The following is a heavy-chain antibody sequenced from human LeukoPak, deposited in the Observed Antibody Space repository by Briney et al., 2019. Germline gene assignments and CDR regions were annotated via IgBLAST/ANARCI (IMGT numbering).Heavy chain of an antibody. CDR2: IYYSGST. D-gene: IGHD2-2*01. V-gene: IGHV4-59*01. J-gene: IGHJ5*02. CDR3: ARGNVVPAAIGFSDWFDP. Sequence: SETLSLTCTVSGGSISSYYWSWIRQPPGKGLEWIGYIYYSGSTNYNPSLKSRVTISVDTSKNQFSLKLSSVTAADTAVYYCARGNVVPAAIGFSDWFDPWGQGTLVTVSS. CDR1: GGSISSYY.